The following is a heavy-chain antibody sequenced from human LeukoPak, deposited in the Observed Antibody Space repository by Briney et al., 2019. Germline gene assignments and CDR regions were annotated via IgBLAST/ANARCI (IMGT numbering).Heavy chain of an antibody. Sequence: ASVKVSCKASGYTFTGYYMHWVRQAPGQGLEWMGWLNPDSGGTNYAQKFQGRVTMTRDTSISTAYMELSRLRSDDTAVYYCARLCYYDILTGYFDAFDIWGQGTMVTVSS. J-gene: IGHJ3*02. D-gene: IGHD3-9*01. CDR3: ARLCYYDILTGYFDAFDI. V-gene: IGHV1-2*02. CDR1: GYTFTGYY. CDR2: LNPDSGGT.